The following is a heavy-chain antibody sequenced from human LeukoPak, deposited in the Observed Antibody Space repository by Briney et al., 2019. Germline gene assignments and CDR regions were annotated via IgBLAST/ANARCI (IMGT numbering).Heavy chain of an antibody. CDR1: GGSISSYY. Sequence: SETLSLTCTVSGGSISSYYWSWIRQPPGKGLEWIGYIYYSGSTNYNPSLKSRVTISVDTSKNQFSLKLSSVTAADTAVYYCARDRGSSTYDAFDIWGQGTMVTVSS. D-gene: IGHD1-26*01. CDR3: ARDRGSSTYDAFDI. V-gene: IGHV4-59*01. J-gene: IGHJ3*02. CDR2: IYYSGST.